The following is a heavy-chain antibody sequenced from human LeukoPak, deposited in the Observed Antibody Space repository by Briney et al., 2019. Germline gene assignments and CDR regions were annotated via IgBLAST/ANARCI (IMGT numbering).Heavy chain of an antibody. J-gene: IGHJ5*02. CDR1: GCSISSYY. CDR2: IYYNGST. CDR3: ARLGYYDILTGYLPDRWFDP. V-gene: IGHV4-59*08. D-gene: IGHD3-9*01. Sequence: SETLSLTCTVSGCSISSYYLSWIRQPPGKGLEWIGYIYYNGSTNYNPSLKNRVTISVDTSKNQFSLKLSSVTAADTAVYYCARLGYYDILTGYLPDRWFDPWGQGTLVTVSS.